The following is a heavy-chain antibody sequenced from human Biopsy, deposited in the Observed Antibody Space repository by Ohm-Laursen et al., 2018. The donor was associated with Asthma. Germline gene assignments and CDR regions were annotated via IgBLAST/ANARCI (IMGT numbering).Heavy chain of an antibody. CDR1: GLSSSGYY. Sequence: SDTLSLTCSMYGLSSSGYYWTWIRQPPGKGLEWIGESDHRGNTNINPPLKSRVTISKDKSANEFSLKMRSVTAADTAIYYCARGPEWSGLDIWGQGTTVTVSS. CDR3: ARGPEWSGLDI. V-gene: IGHV4-34*01. J-gene: IGHJ6*02. CDR2: SDHRGNT. D-gene: IGHD3-3*01.